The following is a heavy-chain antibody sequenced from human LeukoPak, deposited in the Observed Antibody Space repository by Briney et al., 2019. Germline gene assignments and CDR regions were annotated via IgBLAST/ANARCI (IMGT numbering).Heavy chain of an antibody. CDR3: ARVYDPILEKTVVVPAAKEFPDY. CDR2: INPNSGGT. V-gene: IGHV1-2*02. J-gene: IGHJ4*02. D-gene: IGHD2-2*01. Sequence: ASVKVSCEASGYTFTGYYMHWVRQAPGQGLEWMGWINPNSGGTNYAQKFQGRVTMTRDTSISTAYMELSRLRSDDTAVYYCARVYDPILEKTVVVPAAKEFPDYWGQGTLVTVSS. CDR1: GYTFTGYY.